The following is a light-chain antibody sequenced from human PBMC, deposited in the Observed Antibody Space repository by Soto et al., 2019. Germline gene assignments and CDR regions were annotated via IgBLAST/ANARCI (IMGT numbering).Light chain of an antibody. CDR2: DDS. CDR1: TIGSKS. CDR3: QVWDSSRDHSV. V-gene: IGLV3-21*02. Sequence: SYELTQPPSVSVAPGQTAMITVGGTTIGSKSVNWYQQQPGQAPVLVFYDDSDRPSGIPERFSGSNSENTATLTISRVEAGDEADYDCQVWDSSRDHSVFGGGTKLPVL. J-gene: IGLJ2*01.